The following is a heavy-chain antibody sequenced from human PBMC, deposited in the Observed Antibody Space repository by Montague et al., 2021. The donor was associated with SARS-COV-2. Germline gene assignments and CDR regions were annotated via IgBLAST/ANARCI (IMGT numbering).Heavy chain of an antibody. CDR1: GGSISSGGYY. V-gene: IGHV4-31*03. D-gene: IGHD5-12*01. J-gene: IGHJ6*02. CDR2: IYYSGST. Sequence: TLSLTCTVSGGSISSGGYYWSWIRQHPGKGLEWIGYIYYSGSTYYNPSLKGRVTISVDTSKNQFSLKLSSVTAADTAVYYCARDRPPVATTFYYYYGMDVWGQGTTVTVSS. CDR3: ARDRPPVATTFYYYYGMDV.